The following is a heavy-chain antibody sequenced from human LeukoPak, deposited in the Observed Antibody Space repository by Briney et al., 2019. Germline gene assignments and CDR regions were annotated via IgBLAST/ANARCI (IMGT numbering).Heavy chain of an antibody. CDR2: IYTSGST. V-gene: IGHV4-61*02. CDR3: ARGRIFGWFDP. CDR1: GGSISSGSYY. J-gene: IGHJ5*02. Sequence: PSQTLSLTCTVSGGSISSGSYYWSWIRQPAGKGLEWIGRIYTSGSTNYNPSLKSRVTMSVDTSKNQFSLKLSSVTAADTAVYYCARGRIFGWFDPWGQGTLVTVSS. D-gene: IGHD3-10*01.